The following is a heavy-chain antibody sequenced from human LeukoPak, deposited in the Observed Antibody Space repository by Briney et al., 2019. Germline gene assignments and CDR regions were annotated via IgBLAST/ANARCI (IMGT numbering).Heavy chain of an antibody. CDR2: ISSSSSYI. CDR1: GFTFSSYS. D-gene: IGHD2-15*01. V-gene: IGHV3-21*01. J-gene: IGHJ4*02. CDR3: VRDNPRCCGVVPANIDDY. Sequence: GGSLRLSCAASGFTFSSYSMNWVRQAPGKGLEWVSFISSSSSYIYYADSVKGRFTISRDNAKNSLYLQMLSLSAEDTAVYYCVRDNPRCCGVVPANIDDYWGQGTLVTVSS.